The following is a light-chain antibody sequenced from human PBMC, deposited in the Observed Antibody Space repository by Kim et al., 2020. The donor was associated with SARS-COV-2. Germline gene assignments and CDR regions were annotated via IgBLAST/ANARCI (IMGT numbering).Light chain of an antibody. CDR1: SLRRYY. CDR3: NSRDNSGASYV. J-gene: IGLJ1*01. CDR2: AKD. V-gene: IGLV3-19*01. Sequence: ALEQTVRITCQGDSLRRYYASWYQQRPGQGPVLVIYAKDNRPSGIPDRFSGSSAGNIASLTITGAQAEDEADYYCNSRDNSGASYVFGTGTKVTVL.